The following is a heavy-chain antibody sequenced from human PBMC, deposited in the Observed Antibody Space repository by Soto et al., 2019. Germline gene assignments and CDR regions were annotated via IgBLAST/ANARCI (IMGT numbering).Heavy chain of an antibody. V-gene: IGHV4-34*01. J-gene: IGHJ4*02. CDR1: GGSFSGYY. Sequence: SETLSLTCAVSGGSFSGYYWSWIRQPPGKGLEWIGEINHSGSTNYNPSLKSRVTISVDTSKNQFSLKLSSVTAADTAVYYCARGAAAGTRFLDYWGQGTLVTVSS. CDR3: ARGAAAGTRFLDY. CDR2: INHSGST. D-gene: IGHD6-13*01.